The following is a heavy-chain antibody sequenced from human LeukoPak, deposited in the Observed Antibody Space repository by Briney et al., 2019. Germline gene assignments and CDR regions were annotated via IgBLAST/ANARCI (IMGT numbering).Heavy chain of an antibody. CDR1: GYTFPSYA. Sequence: SVKVSCKASGYTFPSYAISWVRQAPGQGLEWMGGIIPIFGTANYAQKFQGRVTITADKSTSTAYMELSSLRSEDTAVYYCARDRVSGSYPHWGQGTLVTVSS. J-gene: IGHJ4*02. V-gene: IGHV1-69*06. CDR2: IIPIFGTA. CDR3: ARDRVSGSYPH. D-gene: IGHD3-16*02.